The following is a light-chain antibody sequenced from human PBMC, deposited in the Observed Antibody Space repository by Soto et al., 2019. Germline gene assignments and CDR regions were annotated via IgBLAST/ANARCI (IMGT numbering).Light chain of an antibody. Sequence: EIVLTQSPGTLSLSPGERATLSCRASQSVSSNNLAWYQQKPGQAPRLLIFGASSRATGIPDRFSGSGSGTDFTLTISRLEPEDFAVYYCQQYYSSLAITFGQGTRLEIK. CDR2: GAS. CDR3: QQYYSSLAIT. CDR1: QSVSSNN. J-gene: IGKJ5*01. V-gene: IGKV3-20*01.